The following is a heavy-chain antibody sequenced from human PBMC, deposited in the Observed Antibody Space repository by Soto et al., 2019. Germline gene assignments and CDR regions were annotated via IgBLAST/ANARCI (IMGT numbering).Heavy chain of an antibody. CDR3: ARRARPDFYYMDV. CDR2: ISSNGVGT. Sequence: EVQLAESGGGLAQPGGSLRLSCAASGFTLSGYAMDWVRQAPGKGLEYVSGISSNGVGTYYANSVQGRFTISRDNSKNTXXXQXGSLRPEDMAVYYCARRARPDFYYMDVWGKGTTVTVS. D-gene: IGHD6-6*01. CDR1: GFTLSGYA. V-gene: IGHV3-64*01. J-gene: IGHJ6*03.